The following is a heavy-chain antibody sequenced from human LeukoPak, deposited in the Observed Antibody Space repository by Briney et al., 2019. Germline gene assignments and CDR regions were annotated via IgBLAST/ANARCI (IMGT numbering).Heavy chain of an antibody. V-gene: IGHV3-66*04. CDR3: TRRERFSVLN. D-gene: IGHD3-3*01. J-gene: IGHJ4*02. CDR2: IYSGGST. Sequence: GGSLRLSCAASGFTVSSNYMSWVRQAPGKGLEWVSVIYSGGSTYYADSVKGRFTISRDNSKNTLYLQMNSLRAEDTAVYYCTRRERFSVLNWGQGTLVTVSS. CDR1: GFTVSSNY.